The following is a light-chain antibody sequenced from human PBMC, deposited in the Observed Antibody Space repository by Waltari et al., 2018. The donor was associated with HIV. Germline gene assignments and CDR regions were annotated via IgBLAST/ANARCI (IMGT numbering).Light chain of an antibody. CDR3: LSSDSRGVHKF. V-gene: IGLV3-25*03. J-gene: IGLJ2*01. CDR1: TLSNEY. Sequence: SYGLTQPPSVSVSPGQTARITCSGDTLSNEYGYWYQQKPGQAPVLLIYRDKERSSGIPKRFSGSSSGTTVTLAISGVQAEDEADYYCLSSDSRGVHKFFGGGTKLTVL. CDR2: RDK.